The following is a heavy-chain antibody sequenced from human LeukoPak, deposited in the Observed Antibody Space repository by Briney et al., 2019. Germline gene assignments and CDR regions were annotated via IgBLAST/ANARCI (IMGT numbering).Heavy chain of an antibody. D-gene: IGHD3-3*01. V-gene: IGHV4-34*01. CDR1: GGAFSGFY. J-gene: IGHJ6*03. CDR3: ARVRHDPLEYGYYMDV. Sequence: SAALSLTFAVDGGAFSGFYWTWIRQPPGQGLEWIGEIKQTGKTTYNPSLTDYNPSLKSRVTISVDSSKDQLSLKVNSVTAADTGVYYCARVRHDPLEYGYYMDVWGKGTTVTVSS. CDR2: IKQTGKTTYNPSLT.